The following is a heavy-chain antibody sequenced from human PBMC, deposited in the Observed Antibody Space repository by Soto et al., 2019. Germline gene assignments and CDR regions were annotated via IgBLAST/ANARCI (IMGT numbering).Heavy chain of an antibody. CDR3: ARDSDARMVREIIMDDFDY. V-gene: IGHV3-30*03. CDR1: GPPFSSHC. J-gene: IGHJ4*02. Sequence: QVQLVESGGGEVPPGRALGLPCAASGPPFSSHCMQWVRPGPGKGPGGGAGISYDGSKKYYAESVKGRFTISRDNSKDTVYLQMNSLRIEDTAVYYCARDSDARMVREIIMDDFDYWGQGTLVTVSS. D-gene: IGHD3-10*01. CDR2: ISYDGSKK.